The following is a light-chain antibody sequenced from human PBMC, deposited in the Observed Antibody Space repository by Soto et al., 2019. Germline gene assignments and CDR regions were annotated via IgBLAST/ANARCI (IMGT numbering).Light chain of an antibody. Sequence: DIQMTQSPSTLSASVGDRVTITCRASESISRWLARYQQKPGKAPKLLIYKASSLESGVPSRFSGSGSGTEFTLTINSLQADDFATYYCQQHNSFSITFGQGTRLDIK. J-gene: IGKJ5*01. CDR2: KAS. V-gene: IGKV1-5*03. CDR1: ESISRW. CDR3: QQHNSFSIT.